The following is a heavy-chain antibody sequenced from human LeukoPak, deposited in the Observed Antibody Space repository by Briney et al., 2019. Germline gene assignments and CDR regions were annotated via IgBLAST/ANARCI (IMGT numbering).Heavy chain of an antibody. CDR3: ARDNFKMATAYVY. V-gene: IGHV3-30*04. Sequence: GGSLRLSCAASGFTFPAYAMHWVRQAPGKGLEWVAFVSYDGTYKHFIDSVKGRFTISRDNFKSTLSLQMAGLKPEDTAVYYCARDNFKMATAYVYWGQGTLVTVSS. CDR2: VSYDGTYK. CDR1: GFTFPAYA. J-gene: IGHJ4*02. D-gene: IGHD5-24*01.